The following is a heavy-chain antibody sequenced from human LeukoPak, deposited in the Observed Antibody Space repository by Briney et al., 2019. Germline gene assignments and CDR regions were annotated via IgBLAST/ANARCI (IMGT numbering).Heavy chain of an antibody. D-gene: IGHD1-7*01. Sequence: GGSLRLSCAASGFTVSSNYMSWVRQAPGKGLEWVSVVYSGVNTYYADSVKGRFTISRDNSKSTLYLQLNSLRAEDTAVYYCAKLGNDDFCWGQGTLVTVSS. V-gene: IGHV3-53*01. CDR3: AKLGNDDFC. J-gene: IGHJ4*02. CDR1: GFTVSSNY. CDR2: VYSGVNT.